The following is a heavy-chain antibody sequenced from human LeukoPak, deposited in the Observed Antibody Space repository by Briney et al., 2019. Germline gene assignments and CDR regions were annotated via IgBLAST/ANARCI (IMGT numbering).Heavy chain of an antibody. CDR3: ARDMVGATDLQFDY. V-gene: IGHV1-18*01. D-gene: IGHD1-26*01. Sequence: ASVKVSSTASGYTFTSYGISWVRQAPGQGLEWMGWISAYNGNTNYAQKLQGRVTMTTDTSTSTAYTELRSLTSDDTAVYYCARDMVGATDLQFDYWGQGTLVTVSS. CDR2: ISAYNGNT. CDR1: GYTFTSYG. J-gene: IGHJ4*02.